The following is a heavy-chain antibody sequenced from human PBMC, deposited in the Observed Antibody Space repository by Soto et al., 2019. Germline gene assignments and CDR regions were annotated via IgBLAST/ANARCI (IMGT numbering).Heavy chain of an antibody. CDR2: ISGGGGST. CDR1: GFTLSTYW. CDR3: AKGQKTFDY. V-gene: IGHV3-23*01. Sequence: PGGSLRLSCAASGFTLSTYWMNWVRQAPGKGLEWVSAISGGGGSTYYADSVMGRFTISKDSSKNTLYLQMNSLTAEDTAVYYCAKGQKTFDYWGQGTLVTVSS. J-gene: IGHJ4*02.